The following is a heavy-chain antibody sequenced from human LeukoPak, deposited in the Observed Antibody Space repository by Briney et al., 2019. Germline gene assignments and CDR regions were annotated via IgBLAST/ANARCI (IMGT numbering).Heavy chain of an antibody. V-gene: IGHV1-8*03. J-gene: IGHJ5*02. Sequence: GASVKVSCKASGYTFTSYDFNWVRQATGQGLEWMGWMNPNSGNTGYAQKFQGRVTITRNTSISTAYMELSSLRSEDTAVYYCARGISSGNWFDPWGQGTLVTVSS. D-gene: IGHD6-19*01. CDR2: MNPNSGNT. CDR3: ARGISSGNWFDP. CDR1: GYTFTSYD.